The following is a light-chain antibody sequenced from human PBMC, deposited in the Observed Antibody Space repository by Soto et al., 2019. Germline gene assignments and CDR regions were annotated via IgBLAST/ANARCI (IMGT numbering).Light chain of an antibody. V-gene: IGKV2-30*02. Sequence: DVVMTQSPLSLPVTLGQPASISCMSSQSLIHSDGDTYLNWFQQRPGQSPRRLIYQVSDRDSGVTDRLSGSGSGTDFTLKIRRVEAEDVGVYYCMQVTHWSWTFGQGTEVEIK. CDR2: QVS. CDR3: MQVTHWSWT. J-gene: IGKJ1*01. CDR1: QSLIHSDGDTY.